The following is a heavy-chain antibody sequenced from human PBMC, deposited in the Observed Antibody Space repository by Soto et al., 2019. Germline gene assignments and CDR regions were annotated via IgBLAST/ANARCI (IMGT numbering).Heavy chain of an antibody. CDR2: INPNSLGT. V-gene: IGHV1-2*02. CDR1: GYTFTGHY. D-gene: IGHD3-10*01. CDR3: AREPMVRAAHGFDI. Sequence: QVQLVQSGAEVKKPGASVKVSCKASGYTFTGHYMHWVRQAPGQGLEWMGWINPNSLGTNYAQKFQGRVTMTRDTSISTAYMELSRLRSDDTAVYYCAREPMVRAAHGFDIWGQGTMVTVSS. J-gene: IGHJ3*02.